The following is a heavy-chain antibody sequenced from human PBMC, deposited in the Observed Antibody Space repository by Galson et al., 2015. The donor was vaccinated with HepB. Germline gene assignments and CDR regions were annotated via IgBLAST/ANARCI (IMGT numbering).Heavy chain of an antibody. Sequence: SVKVSCKASGGTFSSYTISWVRQAPGQGLEWMGRIIPILGIANYAQKFQGRVTITADKSTSTAYMELSSLRSEDTAVYYCAREYLGLDYYDSSGSFDYWGQGTLVTVSS. CDR2: IIPILGIA. CDR3: AREYLGLDYYDSSGSFDY. J-gene: IGHJ4*02. CDR1: GGTFSSYT. D-gene: IGHD3-22*01. V-gene: IGHV1-69*04.